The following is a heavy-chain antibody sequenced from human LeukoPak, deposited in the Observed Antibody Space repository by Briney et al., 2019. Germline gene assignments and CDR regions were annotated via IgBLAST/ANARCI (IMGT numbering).Heavy chain of an antibody. Sequence: ASETLSLTCTVSGGSISSYYWSWIRQPPGKGLEWIGYIYYSGSTNYNPSLKSRVTISVDTSKNQFSLKLSSVTAADTAVYYCARQMTTFDYWGQGTLVTVSS. V-gene: IGHV4-59*01. CDR2: IYYSGST. CDR3: ARQMTTFDY. CDR1: GGSISSYY. J-gene: IGHJ4*02. D-gene: IGHD5-24*01.